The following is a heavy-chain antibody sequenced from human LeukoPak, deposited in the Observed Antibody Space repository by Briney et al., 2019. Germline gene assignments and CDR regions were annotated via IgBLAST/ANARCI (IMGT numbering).Heavy chain of an antibody. CDR2: IYTSGST. CDR1: GGSFSGYY. Sequence: SETLSLTCAVYGGSFSGYYWSWIRQPAGKGLEWIGRIYTSGSTNYNPSLKSRVTMSVDTSKNQFSLKLSSVTAADTAVYYCARLRSLINYYFDYWGQGTLVTVSS. CDR3: ARLRSLINYYFDY. V-gene: IGHV4-59*10. D-gene: IGHD1-1*01. J-gene: IGHJ4*02.